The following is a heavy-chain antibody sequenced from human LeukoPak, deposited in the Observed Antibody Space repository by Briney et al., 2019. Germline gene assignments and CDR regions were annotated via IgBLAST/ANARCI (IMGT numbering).Heavy chain of an antibody. J-gene: IGHJ4*02. V-gene: IGHV3-30-3*01. CDR2: ISYDGSNK. Sequence: GGSLRPSCAPSGFTFSNYAMHWVRQGPGKGLEWVAAISYDGSNKYYADSVKGRFTIFRDNSKNTLYLQMNSVRAEDTAVYYCARDGYAVFDNWGQGTLVTVSS. D-gene: IGHD5-18*01. CDR1: GFTFSNYA. CDR3: ARDGYAVFDN.